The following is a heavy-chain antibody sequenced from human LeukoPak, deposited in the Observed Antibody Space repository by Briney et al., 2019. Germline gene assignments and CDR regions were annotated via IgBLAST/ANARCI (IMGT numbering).Heavy chain of an antibody. CDR2: INPNSGGT. CDR3: ARDGFEIYYYDSSGYYY. Sequence: ASVKVSCKASGYTFTGYYMHWVRQAPGQGLEWIGWINPNSGGTNYAQKFQGRVTMTRDTSISTAHMELSRLRSDDTAVYYCARDGFEIYYYDSSGYYYWGQGTLVTVSS. J-gene: IGHJ4*02. CDR1: GYTFTGYY. D-gene: IGHD3-22*01. V-gene: IGHV1-2*02.